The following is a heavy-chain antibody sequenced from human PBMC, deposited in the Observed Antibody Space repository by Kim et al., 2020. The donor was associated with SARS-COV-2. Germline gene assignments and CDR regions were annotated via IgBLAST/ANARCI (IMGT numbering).Heavy chain of an antibody. CDR1: GFTFSSYA. D-gene: IGHD6-19*01. Sequence: GGSLRLSCAASGFTFSSYAMNWVRQAPGKGLEWVSAISGNGGGTYYADSVKGRFTISRDNSKNTLYLQMNSLRGEDTAVYFCARKPWGSDWSAFDYWGRG. J-gene: IGHJ4*02. V-gene: IGHV3-23*01. CDR2: ISGNGGGT. CDR3: ARKPWGSDWSAFDY.